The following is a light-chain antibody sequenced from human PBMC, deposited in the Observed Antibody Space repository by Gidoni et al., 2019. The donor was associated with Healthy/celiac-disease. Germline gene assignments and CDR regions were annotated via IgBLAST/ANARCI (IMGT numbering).Light chain of an antibody. J-gene: IGKJ4*01. V-gene: IGKV4-1*01. CDR2: WAS. CDR1: QSVLYSYNNKKD. CDR3: QQYYSTPLT. Sequence: DIVMTQSPDSLALSLGERATINCKSCQSVLYSYNNKKDLAWYQQKPGQPPKLLIYWASTRESGVPDRFSGSGSGTDFTLTISSLQAEDVAVYYCQQYYSTPLTFGGGTKVEIK.